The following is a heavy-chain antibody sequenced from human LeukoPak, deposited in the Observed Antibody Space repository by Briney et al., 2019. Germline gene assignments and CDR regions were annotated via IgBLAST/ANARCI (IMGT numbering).Heavy chain of an antibody. D-gene: IGHD3-10*01. V-gene: IGHV3-21*01. CDR3: ARDGDGSGSYFDENVFEDWFDP. CDR2: ISSSSSYI. Sequence: GGSLRLSCAASGFTFSSYSMNWVRQAPGKGLEWVSSISSSSSYIYYAASVKGRFTISRDNAKNSLYLQMNSLRAEDTAVYYCARDGDGSGSYFDENVFEDWFDPWGQGTLVTVSS. J-gene: IGHJ5*02. CDR1: GFTFSSYS.